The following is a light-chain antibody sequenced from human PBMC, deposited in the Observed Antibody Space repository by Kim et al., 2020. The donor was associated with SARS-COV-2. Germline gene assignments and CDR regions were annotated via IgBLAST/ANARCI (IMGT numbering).Light chain of an antibody. CDR1: SSDVGGYNY. CDR2: DVS. J-gene: IGLJ3*02. V-gene: IGLV2-11*01. Sequence: PGPSVTISCTGTSSDVGGYNYVSWYQQHPGKAPKLMIYDVSKRPSGVPDRFSGSKSGNTASLTISGLQAEDEADYYCCSYAGSWVFGGGTQLTVL. CDR3: CSYAGSWV.